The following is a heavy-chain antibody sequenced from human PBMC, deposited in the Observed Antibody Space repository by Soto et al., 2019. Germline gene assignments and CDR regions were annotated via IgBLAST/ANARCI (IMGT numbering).Heavy chain of an antibody. CDR1: GFTFTRFW. Sequence: GGSLRLSCAASGFTFTRFWMHWVRQVPGKGLVWVSRINSDGSSTGYADSVKGRFTISRDNAKNTVYLQMNSLRAEDTAMYYCVRDWLQSCGDYWGQGTLVTVSS. CDR3: VRDWLQSCGDY. J-gene: IGHJ4*02. V-gene: IGHV3-74*01. D-gene: IGHD2-21*01. CDR2: INSDGSST.